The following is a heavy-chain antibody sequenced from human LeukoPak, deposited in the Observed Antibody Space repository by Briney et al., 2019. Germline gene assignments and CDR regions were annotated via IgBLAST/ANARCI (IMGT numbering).Heavy chain of an antibody. CDR2: ISSSSSTI. V-gene: IGHV3-11*01. CDR1: GFIFSDYY. J-gene: IGHJ3*02. Sequence: GGSLGLSCAASGFIFSDYYMSWIRQAPGKGLEWVSYISSSSSTIYYADSVKGRFAISRDDAKNSLYLQMNSLRAEDTAVYYCAREWMHDAFDIWGQGTMVTVSS. CDR3: AREWMHDAFDI. D-gene: IGHD2-2*03.